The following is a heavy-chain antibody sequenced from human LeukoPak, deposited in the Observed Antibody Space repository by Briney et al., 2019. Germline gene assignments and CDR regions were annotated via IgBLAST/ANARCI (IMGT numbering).Heavy chain of an antibody. CDR3: AELGITMIGGV. Sequence: GGSLRLSCAASGFSFSATWMHWVRHSPGKGLVWVARITSDGFSTTYAESVKGRFTISRDNAKNTLYLQMNSLRAEDTAVYYCAELGITMIGGVWGKGTTVTISS. D-gene: IGHD3-10*02. CDR1: GFSFSATW. CDR2: ITSDGFST. J-gene: IGHJ6*04. V-gene: IGHV3-74*03.